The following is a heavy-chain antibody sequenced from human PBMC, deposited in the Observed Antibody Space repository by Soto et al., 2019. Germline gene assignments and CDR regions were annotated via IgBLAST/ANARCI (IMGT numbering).Heavy chain of an antibody. V-gene: IGHV4-31*03. CDR1: GGSISSGGYY. D-gene: IGHD1-26*01. CDR3: AREGPDLLRYNWFDP. Sequence: QVQLQESGPGLVKPSQTLSLTCTVSGGSISSGGYYWSWIRQHPGKGLEWSGYIYYRGSTYYNPSLKSRVTRSVDTSKNQFSLKLSSVTAADTAVYYCAREGPDLLRYNWFDPWGQGTLVTVSS. J-gene: IGHJ5*02. CDR2: IYYRGST.